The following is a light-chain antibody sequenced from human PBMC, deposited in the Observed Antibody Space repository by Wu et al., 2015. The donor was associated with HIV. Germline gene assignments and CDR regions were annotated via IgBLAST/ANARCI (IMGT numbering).Light chain of an antibody. CDR3: QQRSNWPLT. Sequence: EIVMTQSPATLSVSPGERATLSCRASQSISSNLAWYQQKPGQAPRLLIYGASTRATGIPARFSGSGSRTEFTLTISSLQSEDFAVYYCQQRSNWPLTFGPGTKVDIK. V-gene: IGKV3-15*01. CDR1: QSISSN. J-gene: IGKJ3*01. CDR2: GAS.